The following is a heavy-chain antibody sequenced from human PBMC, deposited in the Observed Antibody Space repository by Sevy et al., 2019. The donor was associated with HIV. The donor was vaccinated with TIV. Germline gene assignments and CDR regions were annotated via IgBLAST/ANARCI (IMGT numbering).Heavy chain of an antibody. CDR2: ISAYNGNT. CDR3: ARAYGGFEVLDDAFDI. Sequence: ASVKVSCKASGYTFTSYGISWVRQAPGQGLEWMGWISAYNGNTNYAQKLQGRVTMTTDTSTSTAYMELRSLRSDDTAVYYCARAYGGFEVLDDAFDIWGQGTMVTVSS. V-gene: IGHV1-18*04. J-gene: IGHJ3*02. D-gene: IGHD4-17*01. CDR1: GYTFTSYG.